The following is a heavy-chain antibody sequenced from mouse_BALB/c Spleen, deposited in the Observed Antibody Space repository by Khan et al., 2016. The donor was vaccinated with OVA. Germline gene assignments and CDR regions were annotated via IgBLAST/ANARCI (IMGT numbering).Heavy chain of an antibody. D-gene: IGHD1-2*01. CDR3: ARRNYFGYTFAY. CDR1: GYIFTDYY. J-gene: IGHJ3*01. V-gene: IGHV1-77*01. CDR2: ISPGSDDT. Sequence: VKLLESGAELARPGASVKLSCKASGYIFTDYYINWVKQRTGQGLEWIGEISPGSDDTYCNEKFKGKATLTADKSSSTAYMQLSSLTSEDSAVYFCARRNYFGYTFAYWGQGTLVTVSA.